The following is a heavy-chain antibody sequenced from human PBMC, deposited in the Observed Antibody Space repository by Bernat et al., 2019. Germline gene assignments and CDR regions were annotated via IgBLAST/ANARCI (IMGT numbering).Heavy chain of an antibody. J-gene: IGHJ4*02. CDR3: ASSCTGGVCPDSDY. Sequence: QVQLVQSGAEVKKPGASVKVSCKASGYTFTSYAMHRVRQAPGQRLEWMGWINAGNGNTKYSQKFQGRVTITRDTSASTAYMELSSLRSEDTAVYYCASSCTGGVCPDSDYWGQGTLVTVSS. V-gene: IGHV1-3*01. CDR2: INAGNGNT. D-gene: IGHD2-8*02. CDR1: GYTFTSYA.